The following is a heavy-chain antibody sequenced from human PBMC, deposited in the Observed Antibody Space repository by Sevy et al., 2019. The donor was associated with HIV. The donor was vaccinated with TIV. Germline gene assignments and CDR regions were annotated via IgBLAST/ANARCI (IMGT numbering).Heavy chain of an antibody. CDR3: AGQGDLDYFDY. D-gene: IGHD1-1*01. CDR1: GYNFTPYW. V-gene: IGHV5-51*01. J-gene: IGHJ4*02. Sequence: GESLKISCKGTGYNFTPYWVGWVRQKPGQGLEWLGIIHPADSDTGYSPSFEGQVTISVDNSITTVYLQWSSLKASDTAMYYCAGQGDLDYFDYWGQGTLVTVSS. CDR2: IHPADSDT.